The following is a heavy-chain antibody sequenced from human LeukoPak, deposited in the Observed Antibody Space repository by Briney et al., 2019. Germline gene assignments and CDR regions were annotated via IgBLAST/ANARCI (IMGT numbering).Heavy chain of an antibody. CDR3: ARDGIYSRNFDAFDI. Sequence: EASVKVSCKASGYTFTAYYMHRVRQAPGQGPEWMGWINPNSGGTDYAQKFQGRVTMTRDTSISTAYMELSSLTSDDTAVYYCARDGIYSRNFDAFDIWGQGTMVTVSS. J-gene: IGHJ3*02. CDR2: INPNSGGT. CDR1: GYTFTAYY. D-gene: IGHD6-13*01. V-gene: IGHV1-2*02.